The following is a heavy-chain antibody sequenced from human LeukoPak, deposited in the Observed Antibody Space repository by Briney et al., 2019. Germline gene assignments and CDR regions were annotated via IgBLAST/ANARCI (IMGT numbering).Heavy chain of an antibody. CDR3: ARNVLSSSFPYGMDV. Sequence: PGGSLRLSCAASGFTFSSYWMHWVRQAPGKGLGWVSRINSDGSSTSYADSVKGRFTISRDNAKNTLYLQMNSLRAEDTAVYYCARNVLSSSFPYGMDVWGQGTTVTVSS. V-gene: IGHV3-74*01. D-gene: IGHD6-13*01. CDR1: GFTFSSYW. CDR2: INSDGSST. J-gene: IGHJ6*02.